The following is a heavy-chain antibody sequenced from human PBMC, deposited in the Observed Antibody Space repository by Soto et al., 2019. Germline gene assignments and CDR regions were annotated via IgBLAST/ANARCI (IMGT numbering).Heavy chain of an antibody. J-gene: IGHJ5*02. CDR3: ARDAYDFWSGYYNWFDP. Sequence: PGGSLRLSCAASGFTFSSYSMNWVRQAPGKGLEWVSYISSSSTIYYADSVKGRFTVSRDNAKNSLYLQMNSLRDEDTAVYYCARDAYDFWSGYYNWFDPWGQGTLVTVSS. D-gene: IGHD3-3*01. V-gene: IGHV3-48*02. CDR2: ISSSSTI. CDR1: GFTFSSYS.